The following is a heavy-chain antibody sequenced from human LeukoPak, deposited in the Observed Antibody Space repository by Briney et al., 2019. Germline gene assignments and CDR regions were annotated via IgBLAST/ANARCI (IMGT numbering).Heavy chain of an antibody. Sequence: GGSLRLSCVGSGFTFNGYAFHWVRQAPGKGLEWVAVISSEGTFKYYADSVKGRFTISRDKSKKTLSLQMNSLKTGDTAVYYCARAVVAASTPSDYWGQGTLVTVSS. V-gene: IGHV3-30-3*01. CDR2: ISSEGTFK. CDR3: ARAVVAASTPSDY. CDR1: GFTFNGYA. D-gene: IGHD2-15*01. J-gene: IGHJ4*02.